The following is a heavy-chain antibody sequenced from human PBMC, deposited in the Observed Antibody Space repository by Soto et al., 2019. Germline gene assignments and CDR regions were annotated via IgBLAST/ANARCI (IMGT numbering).Heavy chain of an antibody. CDR1: GGSFSGYY. J-gene: IGHJ4*02. CDR2: INHSGST. CDR3: ASAGISAPGYY. Sequence: PSETLSLTCAVYGGSFSGYYWSWIRQPPGKGLEWIGEINHSGSTNYNPSLKSRVTISVDTSKNQFSLKLSSVTAADTAVYYCASAGISAPGYYWGQGTMVTVYS. V-gene: IGHV4-34*01.